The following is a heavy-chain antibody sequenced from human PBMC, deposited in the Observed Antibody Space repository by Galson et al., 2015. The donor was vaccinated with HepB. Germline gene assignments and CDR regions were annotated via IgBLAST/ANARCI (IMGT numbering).Heavy chain of an antibody. D-gene: IGHD3-3*01. Sequence: SLRLSCATSGFTFSSHGMNWVRQAPGRGLEWVATIWVDGTNKFYADSVQGRFAIARGNSKTTLSLQMNSLRADDTAFYYCAREGDPHIYWSALDFGGQGILVTVSS. CDR2: IWVDGTNK. CDR1: GFTFSSHG. CDR3: AREGDPHIYWSALDF. V-gene: IGHV3-33*01. J-gene: IGHJ4*02.